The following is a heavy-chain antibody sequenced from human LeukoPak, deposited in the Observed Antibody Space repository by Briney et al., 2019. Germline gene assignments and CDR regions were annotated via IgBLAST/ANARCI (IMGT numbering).Heavy chain of an antibody. Sequence: GGSLRLPCAASGFTFSNYAMSWVRQAPGKGLEWVSAITGSGGNTYYADSVKGRFTISRDNSKNTVFLQMNSLRAEDTAVYYCAKWGDYGVLTGYYVSDYWGQGTLVTVSS. CDR2: ITGSGGNT. D-gene: IGHD3-9*01. J-gene: IGHJ4*02. CDR1: GFTFSNYA. CDR3: AKWGDYGVLTGYYVSDY. V-gene: IGHV3-23*01.